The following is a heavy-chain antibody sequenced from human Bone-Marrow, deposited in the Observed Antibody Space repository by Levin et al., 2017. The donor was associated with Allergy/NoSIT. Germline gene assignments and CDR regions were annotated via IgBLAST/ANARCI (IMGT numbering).Heavy chain of an antibody. Sequence: SQTLSLTCTVSGDSVSSGSSYWSWIRQPPGKGLEWVGYLQYSGSTDYNPSLKSRVTIAIDTSKNQFSLKLNSVSAADTAMYYCAREICSGGSCYWDCWGQGTLVTVAS. D-gene: IGHD2-15*01. CDR1: GDSVSSGSSY. J-gene: IGHJ4*02. CDR3: AREICSGGSCYWDC. CDR2: LQYSGST. V-gene: IGHV4-61*01.